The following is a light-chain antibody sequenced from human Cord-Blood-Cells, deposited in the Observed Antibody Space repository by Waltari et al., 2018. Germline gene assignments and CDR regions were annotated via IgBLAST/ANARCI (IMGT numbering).Light chain of an antibody. Sequence: DIQMTQSPSSLSASVGDRVNITCQASQDISNYLNWHQQKPGKAPKLLIYDASNLETGVPSRFSGSGSGTDFTFTISSLQPEDIATYYCQQYDNLPLTFGGGTKVEIK. J-gene: IGKJ4*01. CDR2: DAS. CDR3: QQYDNLPLT. V-gene: IGKV1-33*01. CDR1: QDISNY.